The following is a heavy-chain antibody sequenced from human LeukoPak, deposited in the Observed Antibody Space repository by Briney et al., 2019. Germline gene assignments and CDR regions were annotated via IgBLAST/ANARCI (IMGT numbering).Heavy chain of an antibody. D-gene: IGHD2-2*01. Sequence: PSETLSLTCAVYGGSFSGYYWSWIRQPPGKGLEWIGEINHSGSTNYNPSLKSRVTISVDTSKNQFSLKLSSVTAAGTAVYYCARSTSCYDYWGQGTLVTVSS. CDR1: GGSFSGYY. V-gene: IGHV4-34*01. J-gene: IGHJ4*02. CDR3: ARSTSCYDY. CDR2: INHSGST.